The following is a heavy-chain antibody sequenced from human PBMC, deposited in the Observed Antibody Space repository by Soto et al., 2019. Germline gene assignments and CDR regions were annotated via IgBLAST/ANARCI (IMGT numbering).Heavy chain of an antibody. D-gene: IGHD6-19*01. CDR1: GYSFTSYW. Sequence: GESLKISCKGSGYSFTSYWIGWVRQMPGKGLEWMGIIYPGDSDTRYSPSFQGQVTISADKSISTAYLQWSSLKASDTAMYYCASSVAGHYYYYGMDVWGQGTTVTVSS. J-gene: IGHJ6*02. V-gene: IGHV5-51*01. CDR2: IYPGDSDT. CDR3: ASSVAGHYYYYGMDV.